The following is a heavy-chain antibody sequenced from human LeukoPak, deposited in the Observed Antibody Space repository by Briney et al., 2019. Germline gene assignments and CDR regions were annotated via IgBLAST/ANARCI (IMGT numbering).Heavy chain of an antibody. CDR1: GGSLSRSPYS. D-gene: IGHD4-17*01. CDR3: ARFPTGFPNWVDP. V-gene: IGHV4-39*01. Sequence: SETLSLTCTVSGGSLSRSPYSWGWIRQSPEKGLEWIGTFHSYGDTYYNPSLMSRVSISVDSSKNQLSLNLTSVTAADTAVYYCARFPTGFPNWVDPWGQGTLVTVSS. CDR2: FHSYGDT. J-gene: IGHJ5*02.